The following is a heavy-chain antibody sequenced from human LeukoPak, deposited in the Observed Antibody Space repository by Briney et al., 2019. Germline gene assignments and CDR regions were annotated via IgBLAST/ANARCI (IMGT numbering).Heavy chain of an antibody. D-gene: IGHD1-7*01. V-gene: IGHV4-39*07. Sequence: SETLSLTCTVSGGSISTITYYWGWIRQPPGKGLEWVGHMYYRGNTFYNPSLKSRVTISVDTSKNQFSLKLRSVTAADTAVYYCARLYGNYQNYFDYWGQGTLVTVSS. CDR2: MYYRGNT. CDR3: ARLYGNYQNYFDY. CDR1: GGSISTITYY. J-gene: IGHJ4*02.